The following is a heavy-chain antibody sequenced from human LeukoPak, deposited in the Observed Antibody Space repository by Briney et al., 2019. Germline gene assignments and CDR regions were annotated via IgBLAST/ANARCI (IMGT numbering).Heavy chain of an antibody. CDR2: ISAYNGNT. CDR3: ARGCSSTSCYIGGAFDI. CDR1: GYTFTSYG. V-gene: IGHV1-18*01. Sequence: GASVKVSCKASGYTFTSYGISWVRQAPGQGLEWMGWISAYNGNTNYAQKLQGRVTMTTDTSTSTAYMELRSLRSDDTAVYYCARGCSSTSCYIGGAFDIWGQGTMVTVSS. J-gene: IGHJ3*02. D-gene: IGHD2-2*01.